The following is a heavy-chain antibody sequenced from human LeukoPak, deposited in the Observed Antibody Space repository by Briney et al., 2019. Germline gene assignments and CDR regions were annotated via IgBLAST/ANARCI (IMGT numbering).Heavy chain of an antibody. CDR1: GYSFTGHY. Sequence: ASVKVSCKASGYSFTGHYIHWVRQAPGQGLEWMGWINPNSGGTKYAQKFQGRVTMTRDTSISTAYMELSRLRSDDTAVYYCACPDYYGSGSYYSTWGQGTLVTVSS. J-gene: IGHJ4*02. D-gene: IGHD3-10*01. CDR3: ACPDYYGSGSYYST. V-gene: IGHV1-2*02. CDR2: INPNSGGT.